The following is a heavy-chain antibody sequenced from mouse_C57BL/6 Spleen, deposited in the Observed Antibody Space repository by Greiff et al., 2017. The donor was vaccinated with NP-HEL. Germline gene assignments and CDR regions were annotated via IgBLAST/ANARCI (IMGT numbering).Heavy chain of an antibody. CDR1: GFTFSDYY. D-gene: IGHD2-1*01. V-gene: IGHV5-16*01. CDR2: INYDGSST. Sequence: EVQLQESEGGLVQPGSSMKLSCTASGFTFSDYYMAWVRQVPEKGLEWVANINYDGSSTYYLDSLKSRFIISRDNAKNILYLQMSSLKSEDTATYYCARPPYGNYWYFDVWGTGTTVTVSS. J-gene: IGHJ1*03. CDR3: ARPPYGNYWYFDV.